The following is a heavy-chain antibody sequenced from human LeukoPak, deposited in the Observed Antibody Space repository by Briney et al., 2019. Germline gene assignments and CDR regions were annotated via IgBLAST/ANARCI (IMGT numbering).Heavy chain of an antibody. CDR1: GFTFSSYA. D-gene: IGHD2-2*02. V-gene: IGHV3-23*01. CDR3: AKDVTSPGIVVVPAAIRHYYYYMDV. Sequence: GGSLRLSCAASGFTFSSYAMSWVRQAPGKGLESVSAISGSGGSTYCADSVKGRFTISRDNSKNTLYLQMNSLRAEDTAVYYCAKDVTSPGIVVVPAAIRHYYYYMDVWGKGTTVTVSS. J-gene: IGHJ6*03. CDR2: ISGSGGST.